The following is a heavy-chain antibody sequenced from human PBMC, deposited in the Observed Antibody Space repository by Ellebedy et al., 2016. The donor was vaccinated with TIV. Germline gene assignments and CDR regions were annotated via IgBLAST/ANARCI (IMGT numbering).Heavy chain of an antibody. CDR3: ARTTYYDILTGYYITYYFDY. Sequence: SETLSLXXTASGGSFSSGSYYWSWIRQPPGKGLEWIGYIYYSGSTNYNPSLKSRVTISVDTSKNQFSLKLSSVTAADTAVYYCARTTYYDILTGYYITYYFDYWGQGTLVTVSS. CDR2: IYYSGST. D-gene: IGHD3-9*01. V-gene: IGHV4-61*01. CDR1: GGSFSSGSYY. J-gene: IGHJ4*02.